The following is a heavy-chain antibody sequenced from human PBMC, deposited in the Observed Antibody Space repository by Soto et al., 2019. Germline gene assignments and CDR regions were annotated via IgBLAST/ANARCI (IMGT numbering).Heavy chain of an antibody. Sequence: GSLRLSCEASGFSFTFDMSWVRQAPGKGLQCVSFIRGSDGTTYYADSVKGRFTISRDNSKNTLYLQMNSLRADDTAVYYCARDMSGGTYNYYYGMDVWGQGTKVTVSS. CDR1: GFSFTFD. J-gene: IGHJ6*02. V-gene: IGHV3-23*01. CDR3: ARDMSGGTYNYYYGMDV. CDR2: IRGSDGTT. D-gene: IGHD1-26*01.